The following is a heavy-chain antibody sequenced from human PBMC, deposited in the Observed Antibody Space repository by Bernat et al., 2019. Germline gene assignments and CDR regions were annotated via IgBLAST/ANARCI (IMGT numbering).Heavy chain of an antibody. CDR1: RFTVVTNY. CDR2: IYSDGTT. Sequence: EVHLVETGGGLTQPGESLRLSCAASRFTVVTNYMSWVRQSPGKGLEWVSVIYSDGTTYYADSVKGRCTVTRDNSKNIVYLQMKSVRVEDTALYYCARGSTSGGLNLEYWGQGTLVSVSS. V-gene: IGHV3-53*02. D-gene: IGHD2-2*01. CDR3: ARGSTSGGLNLEY. J-gene: IGHJ4*02.